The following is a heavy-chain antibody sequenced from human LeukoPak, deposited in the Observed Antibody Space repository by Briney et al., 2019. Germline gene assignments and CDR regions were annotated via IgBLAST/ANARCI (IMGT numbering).Heavy chain of an antibody. CDR3: AREILGSAFSFDY. J-gene: IGHJ4*02. CDR1: VLALRRYT. CDR2: ILYDGRTT. Sequence: PGGCLSLSPAVSVLALRRYTTRGVRRAPGRGRGWVAVILYDGRTTNYTAPVRGRFTISRDTSENTLYLQMNNLRPEDTAIYYCAREILGSAFSFDYWGQGTLVTVSS. V-gene: IGHV3-30*04. D-gene: IGHD1-26*01.